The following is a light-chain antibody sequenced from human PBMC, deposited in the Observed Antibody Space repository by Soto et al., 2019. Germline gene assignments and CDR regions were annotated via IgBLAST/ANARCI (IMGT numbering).Light chain of an antibody. J-gene: IGKJ1*01. CDR1: QGISTY. V-gene: IGKV1-17*01. CDR2: AAS. CDR3: QQYNSYPWT. Sequence: DIQMTQSPSSLSESAGDRVTITCRASQGISTYLNWYQQKPGKAPKLLIYAASSLQSGVPSRFSGSGSGTEFTLTISSLQPEDFATYYCQQYNSYPWTFGQGTKVDIK.